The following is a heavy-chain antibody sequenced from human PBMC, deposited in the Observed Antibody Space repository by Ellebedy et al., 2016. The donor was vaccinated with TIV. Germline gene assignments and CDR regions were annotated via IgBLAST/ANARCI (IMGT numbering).Heavy chain of an antibody. Sequence: GESLKISXEASGFTFSSYWMSWVRQAPGKGLEWVAKIKQDGSEKYYVDSVKGRFTISRDNAKNSLYLQMNSLRAEDTAVYYCARDRLGYSSSWYRGLGAFDIWGQGTMVTVSS. CDR1: GFTFSSYW. CDR2: IKQDGSEK. V-gene: IGHV3-7*01. D-gene: IGHD6-13*01. CDR3: ARDRLGYSSSWYRGLGAFDI. J-gene: IGHJ3*02.